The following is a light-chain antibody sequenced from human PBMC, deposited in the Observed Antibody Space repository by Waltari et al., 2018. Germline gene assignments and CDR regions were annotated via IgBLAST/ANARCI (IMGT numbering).Light chain of an antibody. J-gene: IGKJ5*01. V-gene: IGKV3-15*01. CDR2: DAS. Sequence: ETVMTQSPATLSVYPGDRATLSCRARQQIKNNLAWYQQKGGQPPRLLPFDASTRATGISARFSGSGYGTEFTLTIISLQSEDFAVYYCQQYDNWPLTFGQGTRLDIK. CDR3: QQYDNWPLT. CDR1: QQIKNN.